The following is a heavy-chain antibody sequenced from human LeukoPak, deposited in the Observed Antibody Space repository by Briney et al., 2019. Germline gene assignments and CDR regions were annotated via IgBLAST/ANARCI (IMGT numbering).Heavy chain of an antibody. CDR1: GGSISSGGYY. CDR3: ARYEQQLGVGH. J-gene: IGHJ4*02. V-gene: IGHV4-31*03. Sequence: SQTLSLTCTVSGGSISSGGYYWTWIRQHPGKGLEWIGYIYYSGSTSYNPSLKSRVTISVDTSKNQFSLKLSSVTAADTAVYYCARYEQQLGVGHWGQGTLVTVSS. D-gene: IGHD6-13*01. CDR2: IYYSGST.